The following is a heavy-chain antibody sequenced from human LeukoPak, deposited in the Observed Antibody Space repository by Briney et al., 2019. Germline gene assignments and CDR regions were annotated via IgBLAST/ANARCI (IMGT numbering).Heavy chain of an antibody. J-gene: IGHJ1*01. CDR2: MKEDGSDE. CDR3: VVGGAGGGYFPN. Sequence: GGSLRLSCAAIDFSFSDSTMSWVRQAAGKGLEWVAKMKEDGSDEKYVDSVKGRFTISRDNAKNSLYLQMNSLRPEDTAVYFCVVGGAGGGYFPNWGQGSLVIVSS. V-gene: IGHV3-7*01. D-gene: IGHD3-16*01. CDR1: DFSFSDST.